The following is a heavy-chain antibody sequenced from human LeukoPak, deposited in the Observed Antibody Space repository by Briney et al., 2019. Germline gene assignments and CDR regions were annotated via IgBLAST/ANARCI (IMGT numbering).Heavy chain of an antibody. CDR1: GFTFSSYA. V-gene: IGHV3-23*01. CDR3: AKASYYDYVWGSYPSDY. J-gene: IGHJ4*02. D-gene: IGHD3-16*02. Sequence: GGSLRPSCAASGFTFSSYAMSWVRQAPGKGLEWVSAISGSGGSTYYADSVKGRFTISRDNSKNTLYLQMNSLRAEDTAVYYCAKASYYDYVWGSYPSDYWGQGTLVTVSS. CDR2: ISGSGGST.